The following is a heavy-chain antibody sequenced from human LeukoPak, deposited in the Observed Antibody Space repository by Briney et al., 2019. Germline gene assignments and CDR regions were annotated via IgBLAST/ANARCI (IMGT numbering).Heavy chain of an antibody. J-gene: IGHJ4*02. CDR1: GFTFSSYS. Sequence: GGSLRLSCAASGFTFSSYSMNWVRQAPGKGLEWVSQISRTSSTICYADSVKGRFTISRDNAKNSVYLQMNSLRAEDTAVYYCAKEIWPTVTTPGHTYFDYWGQGTLVTVSS. D-gene: IGHD4-17*01. CDR3: AKEIWPTVTTPGHTYFDY. V-gene: IGHV3-48*01. CDR2: ISRTSSTI.